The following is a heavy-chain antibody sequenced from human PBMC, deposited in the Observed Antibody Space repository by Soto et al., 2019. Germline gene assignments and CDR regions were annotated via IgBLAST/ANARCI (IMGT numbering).Heavy chain of an antibody. Sequence: QVQLVESGGGVVQPGRSLRLSCAASGFTFSNYGRHWVRQAPGKGLEWVAFILYDGSDKYFADSVKGRFTISRDNSKNTLALQMNRLRAEDTAVYYCAQDRIVMIRGVMNFYGMDVWGPGTTVTVSS. CDR1: GFTFSNYG. V-gene: IGHV3-30*18. J-gene: IGHJ6*02. D-gene: IGHD3-10*01. CDR3: AQDRIVMIRGVMNFYGMDV. CDR2: ILYDGSDK.